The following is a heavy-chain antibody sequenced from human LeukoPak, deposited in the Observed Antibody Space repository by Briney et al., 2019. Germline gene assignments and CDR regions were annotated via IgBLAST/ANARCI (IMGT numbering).Heavy chain of an antibody. CDR2: IYHSGST. CDR3: ARAANLPLDY. CDR1: GYSISSGYY. J-gene: IGHJ4*02. V-gene: IGHV4-38-2*02. Sequence: PSETLSLTCTVSGYSISSGYYWGWIRQPPGKGLEWIGNIYHSGSTYYSPSLKSRVTISVDTSKNQFSLKLSSVTAADTAVYYCARAANLPLDYWGQGTLVTVSS.